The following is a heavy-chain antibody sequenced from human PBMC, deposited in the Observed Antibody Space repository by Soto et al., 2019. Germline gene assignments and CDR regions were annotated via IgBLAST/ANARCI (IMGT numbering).Heavy chain of an antibody. CDR3: ARGEGLWGSSPDY. CDR1: GFTFSSYA. J-gene: IGHJ4*02. Sequence: QVQLVESGGGVVQPGRSLRLSCAPSGFTFSSYAMHWVRQAPGKGLEWVAVISYDGSNKYYADYVKGRFTISRDNSKNTLYLQMNSLRPEDTAVYYCARGEGLWGSSPDYWGQGTLVTVAS. V-gene: IGHV3-30-3*01. CDR2: ISYDGSNK. D-gene: IGHD6-13*01.